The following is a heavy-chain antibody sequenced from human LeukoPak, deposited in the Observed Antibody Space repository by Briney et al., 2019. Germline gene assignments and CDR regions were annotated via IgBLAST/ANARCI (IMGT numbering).Heavy chain of an antibody. V-gene: IGHV3-21*01. J-gene: IGHJ4*02. CDR1: GFTFSSYS. CDR3: AGDPDLYYFDY. Sequence: PGGSLRLSCAASGFTFSSYSMNWVRQAPGKGLEWVSSISSSSSYIYYADSVKGRFTISRDNAKNSLYLQMNSLRAEDTAVYYCAGDPDLYYFDYWGQGTLVTVSS. CDR2: ISSSSSYI.